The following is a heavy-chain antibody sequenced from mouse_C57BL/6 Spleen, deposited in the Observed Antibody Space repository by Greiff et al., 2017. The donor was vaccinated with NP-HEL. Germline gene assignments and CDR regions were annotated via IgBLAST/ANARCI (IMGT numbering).Heavy chain of an antibody. D-gene: IGHD1-1*01. Sequence: VKLMESGPGLVAPSQSLSITCTVSGFSLTSYGVHWVRQPPGKGLEWLVVIWSDGSTTYNSALKSRLSISKDNSKSQVFLKMNSLQTDDTAMYYCARHEDYYGSSYYYAMDYWGQGTSVTVSS. J-gene: IGHJ4*01. CDR3: ARHEDYYGSSYYYAMDY. CDR1: GFSLTSYG. V-gene: IGHV2-6-1*01. CDR2: IWSDGST.